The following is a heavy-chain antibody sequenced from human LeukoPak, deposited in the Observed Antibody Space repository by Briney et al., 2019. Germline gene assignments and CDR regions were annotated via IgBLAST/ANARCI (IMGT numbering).Heavy chain of an antibody. Sequence: QPGGSLRLSCAASGFSFSDYYMDWVRQAPGKGLEWVGRIRNKANHYTTEYAASAKGRFSISRDESKNSLYLQVNSLKTEDTAVYYCARSELGISLDLGYDYWGQGTLVTVSS. J-gene: IGHJ4*02. V-gene: IGHV3-72*01. CDR2: IRNKANHYTT. D-gene: IGHD7-27*01. CDR3: ARSELGISLDLGYDY. CDR1: GFSFSDYY.